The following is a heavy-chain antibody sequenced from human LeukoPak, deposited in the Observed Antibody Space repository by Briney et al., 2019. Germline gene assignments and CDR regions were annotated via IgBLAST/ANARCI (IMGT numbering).Heavy chain of an antibody. CDR1: GFTFSSYA. V-gene: IGHV3-64*01. D-gene: IGHD3-22*01. J-gene: IGHJ4*02. Sequence: PGGSLGLSCAASGFTFSSYAMHWVRQAPGKGLEYVSAISSNGGSTYYANSVKGRFTISRDNSKNTLYLQMGGLRAEDMAVYYCARESEYYFDHSASFDYWGQGTLVTVSS. CDR3: ARESEYYFDHSASFDY. CDR2: ISSNGGST.